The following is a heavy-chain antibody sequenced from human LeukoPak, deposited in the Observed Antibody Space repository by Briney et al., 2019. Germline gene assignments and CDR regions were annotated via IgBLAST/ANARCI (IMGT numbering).Heavy chain of an antibody. CDR1: GGSISSSSYY. CDR2: IYYSGST. Sequence: SETLSLTCTVSGGSISSSSYYWGWIRRPPGKGLEWIGSIYYSGSTYYNPSLKSRVTISVDRSKNQFSLKLSSVTAADTAVYYCARATTGTSYSWFDPWGQGTLVTVSS. CDR3: ARATTGTSYSWFDP. V-gene: IGHV4-39*07. D-gene: IGHD1-7*01. J-gene: IGHJ5*02.